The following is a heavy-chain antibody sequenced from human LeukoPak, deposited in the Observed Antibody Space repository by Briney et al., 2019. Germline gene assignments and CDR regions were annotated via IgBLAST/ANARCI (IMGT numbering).Heavy chain of an antibody. D-gene: IGHD5-18*01. CDR3: ARVRDSYSYHFDH. Sequence: PGGSLRLSCAASGFTFSTYAMTWVRQAPGKGLEWVSYIGGDSSPIYYAASVRGRLTISRDNAKNSLYLQMNSLRAEDTAVYYCARVRDSYSYHFDHWGQGTLVTVSS. V-gene: IGHV3-48*04. CDR2: IGGDSSPI. J-gene: IGHJ4*02. CDR1: GFTFSTYA.